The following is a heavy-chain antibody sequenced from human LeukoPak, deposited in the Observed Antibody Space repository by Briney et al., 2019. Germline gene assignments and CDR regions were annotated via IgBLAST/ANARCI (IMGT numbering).Heavy chain of an antibody. J-gene: IGHJ4*02. D-gene: IGHD1-1*01. CDR3: AKDRDWNDDDGFDY. Sequence: GGSLRLSCAASGFTFSSYSMNWVRQAPGKGQEWVSYISSSSSTIYYADSVKGRFTISRDNAKNSLYLQMNSLRAEDTAVYYCAKDRDWNDDDGFDYWGQGTLVTVSS. V-gene: IGHV3-48*04. CDR2: ISSSSSTI. CDR1: GFTFSSYS.